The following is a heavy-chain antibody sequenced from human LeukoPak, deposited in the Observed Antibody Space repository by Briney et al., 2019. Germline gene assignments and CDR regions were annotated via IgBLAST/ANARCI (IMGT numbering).Heavy chain of an antibody. CDR1: GGTFSSYA. J-gene: IGHJ6*02. D-gene: IGHD4-11*01. V-gene: IGHV1-69*13. CDR3: ARDRRPLSNYDYYYYGMDV. Sequence: SVKVSCKASGGTFSSYAISWVRQAPGQGLEWMGGIIPIFGTANYAQKFQGRVTITADESTSTAYMELSSLRSEGTAVYYCARDRRPLSNYDYYYYGMDVWGQGTTVTVSS. CDR2: IIPIFGTA.